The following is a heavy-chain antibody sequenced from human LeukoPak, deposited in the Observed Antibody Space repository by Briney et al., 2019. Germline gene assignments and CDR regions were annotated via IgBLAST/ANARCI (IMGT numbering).Heavy chain of an antibody. J-gene: IGHJ4*02. CDR2: IYYSGST. Sequence: SQTLSLTCTVSCGSISSGGYCWSWIRQHPGKGREWFGYIYYSGSTYYNPTLKSRVTISVDTSKNQFSLKLSSVTAADTAVYYCARVSRQLVYYFDYWGQGTLVTVS. D-gene: IGHD6-13*01. V-gene: IGHV4-31*03. CDR1: CGSISSGGYC. CDR3: ARVSRQLVYYFDY.